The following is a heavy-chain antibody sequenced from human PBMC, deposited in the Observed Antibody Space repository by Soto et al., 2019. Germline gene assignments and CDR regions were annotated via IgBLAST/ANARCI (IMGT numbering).Heavy chain of an antibody. CDR3: AREGYCSGGSCYHFDY. D-gene: IGHD2-15*01. Sequence: QVQLQESGPGLVKPSGTLSLTCAVSGGSISSSNWWSWVRQPPGKGLEWIGEIYHSGSTNYNPSRKSGVTISVDKSKIQFSLKLSSVTAADTAVYYCAREGYCSGGSCYHFDYWGQGTLVTVSS. J-gene: IGHJ4*02. CDR1: GGSISSSNW. CDR2: IYHSGST. V-gene: IGHV4-4*02.